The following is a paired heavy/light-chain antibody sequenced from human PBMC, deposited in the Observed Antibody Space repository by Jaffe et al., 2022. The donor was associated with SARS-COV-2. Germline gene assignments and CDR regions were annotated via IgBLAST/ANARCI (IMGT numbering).Light chain of an antibody. CDR2: SNN. V-gene: IGLV1-44*01. J-gene: IGLJ3*02. CDR3: ASWHDSLTGWV. CDR1: SSNIGSNP. Sequence: QSVLTQPPSASGAPGQRVTISCSGSSSNIGSNPVSWFQQLPGTAPKLLIYSNNQRPSGVPDRFSGSKSGTSASLAISGLQSEDEADYYCASWHDSLTGWVFGGGTKLTVL.
Heavy chain of an antibody. Sequence: QLQLQESGPGLVKPSETLSLTCTVSGDSISSSTYYWGWIRQPPGKGLEWIGSVYYTGNPYYNPSLESRLTISMDTSKNHFSLKLSSVTAADTAVYYCTRHDMERAVPAAPVRYWGQGTLVTVSS. CDR1: GDSISSSTYY. CDR2: VYYTGNP. CDR3: TRHDMERAVPAAPVRY. D-gene: IGHD2-2*01. V-gene: IGHV4-39*01. J-gene: IGHJ4*02.